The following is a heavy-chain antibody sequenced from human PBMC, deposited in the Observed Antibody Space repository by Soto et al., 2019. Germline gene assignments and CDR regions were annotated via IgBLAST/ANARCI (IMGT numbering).Heavy chain of an antibody. J-gene: IGHJ6*02. Sequence: SETLSLTYTVSGGSIRSSSYYWCWIRQPPGKGLDWVVSIYYIGSTYYNPSLKIRVTISVDTSKNQLSLKLSSVTAADTAVYYCARRLFGYSYGYAGYYYYGMDVWGQGTTVTVSS. D-gene: IGHD5-18*01. CDR2: IYYIGST. V-gene: IGHV4-39*01. CDR3: ARRLFGYSYGYAGYYYYGMDV. CDR1: GGSIRSSSYY.